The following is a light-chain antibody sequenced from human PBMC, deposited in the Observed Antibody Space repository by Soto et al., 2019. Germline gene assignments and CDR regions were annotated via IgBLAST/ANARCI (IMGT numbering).Light chain of an antibody. CDR3: QQHSNWPRA. V-gene: IGKV3D-15*01. Sequence: EIVMTQSQATLSVSPGARITLSCRASQTVGSNLAWYQQKPGQAPRLLIYNASSRATGVPAKFNGSGSGTEFTLTISSLESEDFVVYYCQQHSNWPRAFGQGTKVDIK. J-gene: IGKJ1*01. CDR1: QTVGSN. CDR2: NAS.